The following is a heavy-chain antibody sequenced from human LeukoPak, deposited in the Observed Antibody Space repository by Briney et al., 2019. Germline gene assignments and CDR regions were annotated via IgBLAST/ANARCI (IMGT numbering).Heavy chain of an antibody. J-gene: IGHJ5*02. D-gene: IGHD5-18*01. CDR2: IKSKTDGGTT. V-gene: IGHV3-15*01. Sequence: GGSLRLSCAASGFTFSNAWMSWVRQAPGKGLEWVGRIKSKTDGGTTDYAAPVKGRFTISRDDSKNTLYLQMNSLKTEDTAVYHCTTPGRGYSYGYSNWFDPWGQGTLVTVSS. CDR1: GFTFSNAW. CDR3: TTPGRGYSYGYSNWFDP.